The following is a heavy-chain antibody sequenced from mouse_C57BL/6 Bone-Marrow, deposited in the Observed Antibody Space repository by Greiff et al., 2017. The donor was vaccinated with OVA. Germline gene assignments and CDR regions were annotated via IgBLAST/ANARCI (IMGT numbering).Heavy chain of an antibody. CDR3: ATQSVFAY. Sequence: VQLQQSGAELVRPGTSVKVSCKASGYAFTNYLIEWVKQRPGQGLEWIGVINPGSGGTNYNEKFKGKVTLTADKSSSTAYMQLSSLTSEDAAVYYCATQSVFAYWGQGTLVTVSA. CDR1: GYAFTNYL. CDR2: INPGSGGT. J-gene: IGHJ3*01. V-gene: IGHV1-54*01. D-gene: IGHD6-1*01.